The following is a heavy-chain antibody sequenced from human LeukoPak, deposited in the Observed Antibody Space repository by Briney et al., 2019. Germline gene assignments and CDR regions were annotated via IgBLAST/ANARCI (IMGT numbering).Heavy chain of an antibody. CDR2: INPSGGST. V-gene: IGHV1-46*01. Sequence: ASVKVSCKASGYSFTSYYVHWVRQAPGQGLEWMGIINPSGGSTNYAQKFQGRVTMTRDTSTSTVCMELSSLRPEDTAVYYCARDVAFGYSYGYEDYWGQGTLVTVSS. J-gene: IGHJ4*02. D-gene: IGHD5-18*01. CDR3: ARDVAFGYSYGYEDY. CDR1: GYSFTSYY.